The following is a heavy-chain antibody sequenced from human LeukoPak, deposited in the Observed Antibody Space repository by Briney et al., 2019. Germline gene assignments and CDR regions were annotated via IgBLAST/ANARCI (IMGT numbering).Heavy chain of an antibody. CDR2: ISSSGSTI. D-gene: IGHD4-17*01. Sequence: GGSLRLSCAASGFTFSSYEMNWVRQAPGKGLEWVSYISSSGSTIYYADPVKGRFTISRDNAKNSLYLQMNSLRAEDTAVYYCARGFSDYGDYFDYWGQGTLVTVSS. J-gene: IGHJ4*02. V-gene: IGHV3-48*03. CDR3: ARGFSDYGDYFDY. CDR1: GFTFSSYE.